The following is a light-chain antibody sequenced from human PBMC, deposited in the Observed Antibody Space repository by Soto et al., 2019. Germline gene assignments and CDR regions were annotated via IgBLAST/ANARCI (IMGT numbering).Light chain of an antibody. CDR2: KAS. V-gene: IGKV1-5*03. CDR3: QQYNSYPWT. Sequence: IQSTHSPFTLSASVGDIVTITCGASQSISSWLAWYQQKPGKAPKLLIYKASTLESGAPSNFSGSGSGTEFTLTISSLQPEDFATYYCQQYNSYPWTFGQGTKVDIK. CDR1: QSISSW. J-gene: IGKJ1*01.